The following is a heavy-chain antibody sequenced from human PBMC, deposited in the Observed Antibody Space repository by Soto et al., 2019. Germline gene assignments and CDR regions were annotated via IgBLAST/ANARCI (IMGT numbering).Heavy chain of an antibody. CDR2: IYYSGST. J-gene: IGHJ3*02. Sequence: SETLSLTCTVSGGSISSYYWSWIRQPPGKGLEWIGYIYYSGSTNYNPSLKSRVTISVDTPKNQFSLKLSSVTAADTAVYYCARLGKAAYYDFWSGYYLDAFDIWGQGTMVTVSS. D-gene: IGHD3-3*01. CDR1: GGSISSYY. V-gene: IGHV4-59*08. CDR3: ARLGKAAYYDFWSGYYLDAFDI.